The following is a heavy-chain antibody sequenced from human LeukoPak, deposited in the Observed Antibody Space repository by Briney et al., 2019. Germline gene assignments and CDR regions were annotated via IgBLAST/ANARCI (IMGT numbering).Heavy chain of an antibody. D-gene: IGHD6-19*01. J-gene: IGHJ6*02. CDR3: ARNRGWYATDV. V-gene: IGHV4-61*01. CDR2: ISYNENT. Sequence: SETLSLTCTVSGDSIRSESSHWSWIRQAPGKGLEGVGYISYNENTNYNPSLKSRVTLSLDKSKNQFSLELTSVTAADTAVYYCARNRGWYATDVWGQGTTVTVSS. CDR1: GDSIRSESSH.